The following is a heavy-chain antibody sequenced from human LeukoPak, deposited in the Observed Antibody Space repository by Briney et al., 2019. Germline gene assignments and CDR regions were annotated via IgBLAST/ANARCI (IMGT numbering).Heavy chain of an antibody. Sequence: ASAKVSCKASGGTFSSYAISWVRQAPGQGLEWMGGIIPIFGTANYAQKFQGRDTITTDESTSTAYMELSSLRSEDTAVYYCARAKPGYCSSTSCSEFDPWGQGTLVTVSS. V-gene: IGHV1-69*05. CDR2: IIPIFGTA. CDR1: GGTFSSYA. CDR3: ARAKPGYCSSTSCSEFDP. J-gene: IGHJ5*02. D-gene: IGHD2-2*01.